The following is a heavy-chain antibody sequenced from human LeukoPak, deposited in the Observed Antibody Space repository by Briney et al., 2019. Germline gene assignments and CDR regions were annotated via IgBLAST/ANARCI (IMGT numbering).Heavy chain of an antibody. J-gene: IGHJ4*02. D-gene: IGHD1-7*01. CDR1: GYTFTGYY. CDR2: INPNSGGT. V-gene: IGHV1-2*02. CDR3: ARAARTGTWRSPLFDY. Sequence: ASVKVSCKASGYTFTGYYMLWVRQAPGQGLEWMGWINPNSGGTNYAQKFQGRVTMTRDTSISTAYMELSRLRSDDTAVYYCARAARTGTWRSPLFDYWGQGTLVTVSS.